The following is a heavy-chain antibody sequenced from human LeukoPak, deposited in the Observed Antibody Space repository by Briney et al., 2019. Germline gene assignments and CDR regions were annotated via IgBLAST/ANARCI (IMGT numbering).Heavy chain of an antibody. D-gene: IGHD3-22*01. J-gene: IGHJ3*02. CDR1: GGSISSYY. CDR3: ARVGSISSGYYFPLDAFDI. V-gene: IGHV4-59*01. Sequence: SETLSLTCTVSGGSISSYYWSWIRQPPGKGLEWIGYIYCSGSTNYNPSLKSRVTISVDTSKNQFSLKLSSVTAADTAVYYCARVGSISSGYYFPLDAFDIWGQGTMVTVSS. CDR2: IYCSGST.